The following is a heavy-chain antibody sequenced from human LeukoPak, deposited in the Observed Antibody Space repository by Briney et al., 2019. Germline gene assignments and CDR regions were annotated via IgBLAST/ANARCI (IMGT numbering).Heavy chain of an antibody. J-gene: IGHJ4*02. Sequence: SETLSLTCTVSGGSISGYYWSWIRQPPGKGLEWIGSIYYSGSTYYNPSLKSRVTISVDTSKNQFSLKLSSVTAADTAVYYCARDSSGSVGVDYWGQGTLVTVSS. CDR3: ARDSSGSVGVDY. CDR1: GGSISGYY. V-gene: IGHV4-39*07. CDR2: IYYSGST. D-gene: IGHD6-19*01.